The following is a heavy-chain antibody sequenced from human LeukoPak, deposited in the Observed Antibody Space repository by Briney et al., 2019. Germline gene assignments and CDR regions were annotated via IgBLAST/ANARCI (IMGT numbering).Heavy chain of an antibody. CDR2: INPIFGTA. CDR1: GGTFSSYA. V-gene: IGHV1-69*05. Sequence: GASVKVSCKASGGTFSSYAISWVRQAPGQGLEWMGGINPIFGTANYAQKFQGRVTITTDESTSTAYMELSSLRSEDTAVYYCATCPDIVVVPAASPDYYYYMDVWGKGTTVTVSS. D-gene: IGHD2-2*01. J-gene: IGHJ6*03. CDR3: ATCPDIVVVPAASPDYYYYMDV.